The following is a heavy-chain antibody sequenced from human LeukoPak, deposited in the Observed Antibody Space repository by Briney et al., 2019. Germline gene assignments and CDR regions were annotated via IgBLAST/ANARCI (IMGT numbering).Heavy chain of an antibody. CDR1: GGSISRYY. CDR3: ARDRDYYGSGSYYKDYYYYYMDV. CDR2: IYYSGST. D-gene: IGHD3-10*01. J-gene: IGHJ6*03. Sequence: SETLSLTCTLSGGSISRYYWSWIRQPPGKGLEWIGNIYYSGSTNYNPSLKSRVTISVDTSMNQFSLKLSSVTAADTAVYYCARDRDYYGSGSYYKDYYYYYMDVWGKGTTATVTS. V-gene: IGHV4-59*01.